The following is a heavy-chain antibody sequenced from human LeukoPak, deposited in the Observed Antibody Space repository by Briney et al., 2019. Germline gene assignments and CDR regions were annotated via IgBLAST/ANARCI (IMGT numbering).Heavy chain of an antibody. CDR3: ARGDIVATRNEGYFDY. Sequence: ASVKVSCKASGYTSTSYYMHWVRQAPGQGLEWMGIINPSGGSTSYAQKFQGRVTMTRDTSTSTVYMELSSLRSEDTAVYYCARGDIVATRNEGYFDYWGQGTLVTVSS. D-gene: IGHD5-12*01. V-gene: IGHV1-46*01. J-gene: IGHJ4*02. CDR1: GYTSTSYY. CDR2: INPSGGST.